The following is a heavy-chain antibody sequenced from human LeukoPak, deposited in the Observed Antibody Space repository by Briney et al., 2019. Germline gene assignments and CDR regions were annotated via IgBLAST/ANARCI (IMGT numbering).Heavy chain of an antibody. Sequence: PGRSLRLSCAASGFTFDDYAMHWVQQAPGKGLEWVSAISGSGGSTYYADSVKGRFTISRDNSKNTLYLQMNSLRAEDTAVYYCVYGGNSPGSQHWGQGTLVTVSS. CDR3: VYGGNSPGSQH. CDR1: GFTFDDYA. D-gene: IGHD4-23*01. CDR2: ISGSGGST. J-gene: IGHJ1*01. V-gene: IGHV3-23*01.